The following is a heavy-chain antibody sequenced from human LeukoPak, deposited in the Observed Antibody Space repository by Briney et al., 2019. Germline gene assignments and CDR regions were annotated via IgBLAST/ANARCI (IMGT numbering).Heavy chain of an antibody. V-gene: IGHV4-59*05. Sequence: SETLSLTCTVYGGSISNYYWSWIRQPPGKGLEWIGSIYYSGSTYYNPSLKSRVTISVDTSKNQFSLKLSSVTAADTAVYYCARRSSSWYFDYWGQGTLVTVSS. CDR1: GGSISNYY. CDR3: ARRSSSWYFDY. D-gene: IGHD6-13*01. J-gene: IGHJ4*02. CDR2: IYYSGST.